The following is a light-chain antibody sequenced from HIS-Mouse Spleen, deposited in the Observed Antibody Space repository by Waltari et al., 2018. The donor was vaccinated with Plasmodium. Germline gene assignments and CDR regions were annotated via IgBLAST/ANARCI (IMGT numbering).Light chain of an antibody. CDR1: ALPNKY. Sequence: YELTQPPSVSVSPGQTARTTCSGDALPNKYAYWYKQKSGQAPVLVIYEDSKRPSGIPERFSGSSSGTMATLTISGAQVEDEADYYCYSTDSSGNHRVFGGGTKLTVL. CDR2: EDS. J-gene: IGLJ3*02. CDR3: YSTDSSGNHRV. V-gene: IGLV3-10*01.